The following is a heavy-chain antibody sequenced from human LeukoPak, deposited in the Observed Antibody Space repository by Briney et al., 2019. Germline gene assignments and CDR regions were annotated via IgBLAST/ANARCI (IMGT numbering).Heavy chain of an antibody. CDR2: TYYRSKWYN. J-gene: IGHJ4*02. Sequence: SQTLSLTCVISGDSVSSNSAAWNWIRQSPSRGLEWLGRTYYRSKWYNDYAVSVKSRITINPDTSKNQFSLQLNSVTPEDTAVYYCARETAYGSSWYGYFDYWGQGTLVTVSS. D-gene: IGHD6-13*01. CDR3: ARETAYGSSWYGYFDY. V-gene: IGHV6-1*01. CDR1: GDSVSSNSAA.